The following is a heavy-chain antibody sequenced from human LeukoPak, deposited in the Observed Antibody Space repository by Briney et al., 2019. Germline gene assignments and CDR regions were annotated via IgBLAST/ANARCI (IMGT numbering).Heavy chain of an antibody. J-gene: IGHJ4*02. D-gene: IGHD6-6*01. V-gene: IGHV3-9*01. CDR1: GFTFSSYA. Sequence: AGGSLRLSCAASGFTFSSYAMSWVRQAPGKGLEWVSGISWNSGSIGYADSVKGRFTISRDSAKNSLYLQMNSLRAEDTALYYCAKDIAARCASPDYWGQGTLVTVSS. CDR2: ISWNSGSI. CDR3: AKDIAARCASPDY.